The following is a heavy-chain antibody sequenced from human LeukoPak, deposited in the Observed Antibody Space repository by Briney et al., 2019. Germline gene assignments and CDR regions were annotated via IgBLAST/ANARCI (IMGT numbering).Heavy chain of an antibody. CDR3: ARAPLGYCSSASCLSYYYMDV. CDR2: INHSGST. CDR1: GGSFSGYY. J-gene: IGHJ6*03. D-gene: IGHD2-2*01. V-gene: IGHV4-34*01. Sequence: SETLSLTCAVYGGSFSGYYWSWIRQPPGKGLEWIGEINHSGSTNYNPSLKSRVAISVDTSKNQFSLKLSSVTAADTAVYYCARAPLGYCSSASCLSYYYMDVWGKGTTVTVSS.